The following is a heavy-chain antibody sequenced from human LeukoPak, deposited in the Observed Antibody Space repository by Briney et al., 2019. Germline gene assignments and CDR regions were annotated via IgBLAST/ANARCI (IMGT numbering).Heavy chain of an antibody. CDR3: ARTSTRYCSSTSCYNWFDP. D-gene: IGHD2-2*01. Sequence: ASVKVSCKASGYTFTSYDINWVRQATGQGLEWMGWMNPNSGNTGYAQKFQGRVTITADKSTSTAYMELSSLRSEDTAVYYCARTSTRYCSSTSCYNWFDPWGQGTLVTVSS. V-gene: IGHV1-8*03. CDR1: GYTFTSYD. CDR2: MNPNSGNT. J-gene: IGHJ5*02.